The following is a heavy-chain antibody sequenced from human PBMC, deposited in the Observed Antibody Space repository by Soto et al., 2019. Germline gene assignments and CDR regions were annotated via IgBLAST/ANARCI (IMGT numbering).Heavy chain of an antibody. CDR1: GFTFSNAW. V-gene: IGHV3-15*01. CDR3: TTPNYYYYYGMDV. CDR2: IKSKTDGGTA. Sequence: GGSLRLSCAASGFTFSNAWMSWVRQAPGKGLEWVGRIKSKTDGGTADYAAPVKGRFTISRDDSKNTLYLQMNSLKTEDTAVYYCTTPNYYYYYGMDVWGQGTTVTVSS. J-gene: IGHJ6*02.